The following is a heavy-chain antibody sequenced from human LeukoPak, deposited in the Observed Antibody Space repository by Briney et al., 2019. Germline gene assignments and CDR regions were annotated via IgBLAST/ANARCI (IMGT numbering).Heavy chain of an antibody. CDR1: GFTFSSYS. D-gene: IGHD5-18*01. J-gene: IGHJ4*02. V-gene: IGHV3-48*01. CDR2: ISTSSSTK. Sequence: PGGSLRLSCAASGFTFSSYSMNWVRQAPGKGLEWVSYISTSSSTKDYADSVKGRFTISRDNDKNSLYLQMNSLRAEDTAVYYCARARGYSYGYSDYWGQGTLVTVSS. CDR3: ARARGYSYGYSDY.